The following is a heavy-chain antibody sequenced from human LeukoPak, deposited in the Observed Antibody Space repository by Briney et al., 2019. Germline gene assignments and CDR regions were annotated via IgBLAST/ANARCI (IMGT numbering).Heavy chain of an antibody. J-gene: IGHJ4*02. D-gene: IGHD6-13*01. CDR2: IYYSGST. CDR3: AREGGIAAELDY. CDR1: GASISSGDYY. Sequence: SETLSLXCTVSGASISSGDYYWSWIRQPPEKGLEWIGYIYYSGSTYYNPSLKSRVTISVDTSKNQFSLKLSSVTAADTAVYYCAREGGIAAELDYWGQGTLVTVSS. V-gene: IGHV4-30-4*08.